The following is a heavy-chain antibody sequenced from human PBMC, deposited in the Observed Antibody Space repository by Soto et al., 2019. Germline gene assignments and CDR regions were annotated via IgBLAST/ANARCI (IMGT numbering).Heavy chain of an antibody. Sequence: EVQLVESGGGLVQPGGSLRLSCAASGFTFSSYSMNWVRQAPGKGLEWVSYISSSSSTIYYADSVKGRFTISRDNAKISLALQMNSLRAEDTAVYYGARDPYSYGPIDYWGQGTLVTVSS. CDR3: ARDPYSYGPIDY. CDR1: GFTFSSYS. J-gene: IGHJ4*02. CDR2: ISSSSSTI. D-gene: IGHD5-18*01. V-gene: IGHV3-48*01.